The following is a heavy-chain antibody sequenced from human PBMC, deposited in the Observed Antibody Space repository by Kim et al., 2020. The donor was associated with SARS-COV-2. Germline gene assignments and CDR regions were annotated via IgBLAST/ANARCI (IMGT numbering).Heavy chain of an antibody. CDR2: ISWSSDRV. Sequence: GGSLRLSCEASGFTFDSYAMHWVRQAPGKGLEWVAGISWSSDRVGYADSVKGRFTISRDNARNFLYLQMNSLRVEDTAMYYCAKVTTFNYYYGIDVWG. J-gene: IGHJ6*02. V-gene: IGHV3-9*01. CDR1: GFTFDSYA. CDR3: AKVTTFNYYYGIDV. D-gene: IGHD4-17*01.